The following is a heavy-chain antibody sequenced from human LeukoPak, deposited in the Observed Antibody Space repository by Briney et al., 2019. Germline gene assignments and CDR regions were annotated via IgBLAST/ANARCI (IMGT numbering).Heavy chain of an antibody. Sequence: PSETLSLTCAVSGDSISSGNWWNWVRQSPGKGLEWLGEIFHGGATNYNPSLKSRVTISVDTSKNQFSLKLSSVTAADTAVYYCARHIRDGYNYPGAFDIWGQGTMVTVSS. V-gene: IGHV4-4*02. CDR1: GDSISSGNW. CDR2: IFHGGAT. CDR3: ARHIRDGYNYPGAFDI. J-gene: IGHJ3*02. D-gene: IGHD5-24*01.